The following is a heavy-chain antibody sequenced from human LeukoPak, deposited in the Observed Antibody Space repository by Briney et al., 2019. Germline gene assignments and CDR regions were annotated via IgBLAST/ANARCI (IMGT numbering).Heavy chain of an antibody. D-gene: IGHD3-3*01. V-gene: IGHV4-34*01. CDR3: ARLGAGPTYYDFWSGYSSFYFDY. Sequence: TSETLSLTCAVYGGSFSGYYWSWIRQPPGKGLEWIGGISSSGNTYYNPSLKSRITISIDTSKNHFSLKLSSVTAADTAVYYCARLGAGPTYYDFWSGYSSFYFDYWGQGTLVTVSS. CDR1: GGSFSGYY. CDR2: ISSSGNT. J-gene: IGHJ4*02.